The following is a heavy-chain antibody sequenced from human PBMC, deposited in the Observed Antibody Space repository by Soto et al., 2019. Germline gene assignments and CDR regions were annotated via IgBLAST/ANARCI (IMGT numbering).Heavy chain of an antibody. J-gene: IGHJ3*02. D-gene: IGHD6-19*01. CDR2: IYPGDSDT. CDR1: GYSFTSYW. CDR3: ARGSGWPPGLGAFDI. V-gene: IGHV5-51*01. Sequence: PGESLKISCKGSGYSFTSYWIGWVRQMPGKGLEWMGIIYPGDSDTRYSPSFQGQVTISADKSISTAYLRWSSLKASDAAMYYCARGSGWPPGLGAFDIWGQGTMVTVSS.